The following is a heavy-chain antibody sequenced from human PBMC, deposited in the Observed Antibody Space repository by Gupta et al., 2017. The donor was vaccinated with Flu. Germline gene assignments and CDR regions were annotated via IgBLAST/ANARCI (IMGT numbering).Heavy chain of an antibody. CDR2: IRTDGSEK. V-gene: IGHV3-7*01. D-gene: IGHD6-6*01. Sequence: WVRQGPGRGLEWVANIRTDGSEKSYVDYVKGRFSVSRDNAKNSLYLQMNSRRVEDTAVYFCVEGQLVSTLGYWGQGTLVTVSS. CDR3: VEGQLVSTLGY. J-gene: IGHJ4*02.